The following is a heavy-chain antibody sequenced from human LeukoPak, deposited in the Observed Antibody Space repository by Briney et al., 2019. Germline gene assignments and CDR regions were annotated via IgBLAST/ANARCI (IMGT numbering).Heavy chain of an antibody. CDR3: ARGPGIAAAGTYYYYGMDV. V-gene: IGHV4-30-2*01. J-gene: IGHJ6*02. CDR2: IYHSGST. Sequence: PGGSLRLSCAASGFTFSDYYMSWIRQPPGKGLEWIGYIYHSGSTYYNPSLKSRVTISVDRSKNQFSLKLSSVTAADTAVYYCARGPGIAAAGTYYYYGMDVWGQGTTVTVSS. D-gene: IGHD6-13*01. CDR1: GFTFSDYY.